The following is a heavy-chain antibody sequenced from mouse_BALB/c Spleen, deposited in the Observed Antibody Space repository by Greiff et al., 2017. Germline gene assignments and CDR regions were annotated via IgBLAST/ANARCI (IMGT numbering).Heavy chain of an antibody. J-gene: IGHJ3*01. CDR3: ARVSYGNYEAWFAY. D-gene: IGHD2-1*01. CDR2: INPSTGYT. V-gene: IGHV1-7*01. CDR1: GYTFTSYW. Sequence: QVHVKQSGAELAKPGASVKMSCKASGYTFTSYWMHWVKQRPGQGLEWIGYINPSTGYTEYNQKFKDKATLTADKSSSTAYMQLSSLTSEDSAVYYCARVSYGNYEAWFAYWGQGTLVTVSA.